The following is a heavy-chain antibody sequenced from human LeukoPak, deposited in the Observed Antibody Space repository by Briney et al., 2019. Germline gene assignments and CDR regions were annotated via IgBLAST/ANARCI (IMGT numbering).Heavy chain of an antibody. D-gene: IGHD3-10*01. V-gene: IGHV3-33*01. CDR1: GFTFSNYD. CDR2: IWYDGSNK. Sequence: PGGSLRLSCAASGFTFSNYDMHWVRQAPGKGVEWVAIIWYDGSNKYYADSVKGRFTISRDNSKNTLYLQMNSLRAEDTAVYYCAGRSGMYFDYWGQGTLVTVSS. CDR3: AGRSGMYFDY. J-gene: IGHJ4*02.